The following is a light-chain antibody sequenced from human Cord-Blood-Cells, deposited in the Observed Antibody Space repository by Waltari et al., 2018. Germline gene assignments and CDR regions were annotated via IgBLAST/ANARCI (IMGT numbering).Light chain of an antibody. CDR3: SSYTSSSTLEVV. V-gene: IGLV2-14*01. CDR1: SSDVGGYNF. J-gene: IGLJ2*01. CDR2: EVS. Sequence: LTQPASVSGSPGQSITISCTGTSSDVGGYNFVSWYQQHPGKAPKLMIYEVSNRPSGVANRFSGSKAGNTASLTISGLQAEDEADYYCSSYTSSSTLEVVFVGGTKLTVL.